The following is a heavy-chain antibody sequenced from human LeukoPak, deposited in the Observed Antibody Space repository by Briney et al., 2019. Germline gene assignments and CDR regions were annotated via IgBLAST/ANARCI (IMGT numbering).Heavy chain of an antibody. Sequence: GGSLRLSCAASGFTFSSYAMSWVRQAPGKGLEWVSAISGSGGSTYYADSVKGRFTISRDNSKNTLYLQMDSLRAEDTALYYCAKASGYYGDAFDIWGQGTMVTVSS. D-gene: IGHD3-22*01. CDR3: AKASGYYGDAFDI. CDR1: GFTFSSYA. J-gene: IGHJ3*02. CDR2: ISGSGGST. V-gene: IGHV3-23*01.